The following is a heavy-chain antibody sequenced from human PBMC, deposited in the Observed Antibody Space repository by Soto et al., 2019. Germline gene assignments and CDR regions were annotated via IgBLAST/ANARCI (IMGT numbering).Heavy chain of an antibody. CDR3: ARGGSLYWYFDL. V-gene: IGHV1-3*01. CDR2: INAGNGNT. Sequence: QVQLVQSGAEAKKPGASVKVSCKASGYTFTSYAMHWVRQAPGQRLEWMGWINAGNGNTKYSQKFQGRVTITRDTSASTAYRELSSLRSEATAVYYCARGGSLYWYFDLWGRGALVSGSS. J-gene: IGHJ2*01. CDR1: GYTFTSYA. D-gene: IGHD1-26*01.